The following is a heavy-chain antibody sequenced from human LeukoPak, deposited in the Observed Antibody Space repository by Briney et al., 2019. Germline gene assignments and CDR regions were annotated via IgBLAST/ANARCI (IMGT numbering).Heavy chain of an antibody. D-gene: IGHD3-10*01. J-gene: IGHJ6*04. V-gene: IGHV3-7*03. Sequence: GGSLRLSCAASGFTFSGYWMSWVRQAPGKGLEWVANIKQDGSEKYYVDSVKGRFTISRDNAKNSLYLQMNSLRAEDTAVYYCARDAYYYGSGSYPRYYGMDVWGKGTTVTVSS. CDR3: ARDAYYYGSGSYPRYYGMDV. CDR1: GFTFSGYW. CDR2: IKQDGSEK.